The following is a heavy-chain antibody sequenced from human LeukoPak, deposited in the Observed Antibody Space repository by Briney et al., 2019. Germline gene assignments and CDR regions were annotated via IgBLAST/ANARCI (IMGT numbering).Heavy chain of an antibody. J-gene: IGHJ4*02. CDR3: ARGLITFGGVIDNFDY. D-gene: IGHD3-16*02. Sequence: PGGSLRLSCAASGFTFSSYWMSWVRQAPGKGLEWVANIKQDGSEKYYVDSVKGRFTISRDNAKNSLYLQMNSLRAEDTAVYYCARGLITFGGVIDNFDYWGQGALVTVSS. CDR2: IKQDGSEK. V-gene: IGHV3-7*03. CDR1: GFTFSSYW.